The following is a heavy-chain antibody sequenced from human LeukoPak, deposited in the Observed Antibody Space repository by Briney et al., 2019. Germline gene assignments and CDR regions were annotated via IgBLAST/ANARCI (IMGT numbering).Heavy chain of an antibody. CDR1: GSSISSSDYY. V-gene: IGHV4-30-4*01. CDR3: ARAVKTYYGSGSYYFDY. D-gene: IGHD3-10*01. J-gene: IGHJ4*02. CDR2: IYYSGRT. Sequence: SETLSLTCTVSGSSISSSDYYWSWIRQHPGKGLEWIGYIYYSGRTYYNTSLRSRVTISVDTSKKQVFLRLNSVAAADTAVYYCARAVKTYYGSGSYYFDYWGQGTLVTISS.